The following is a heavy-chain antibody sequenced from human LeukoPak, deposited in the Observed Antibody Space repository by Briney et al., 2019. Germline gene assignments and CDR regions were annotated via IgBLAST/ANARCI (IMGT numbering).Heavy chain of an antibody. CDR3: ARAPGRSWPHLFDY. J-gene: IGHJ4*02. V-gene: IGHV3-48*01. Sequence: PGGSLRLSCAASGFTFSSYSMNWVRQAPGKGLEWVSYISSSSSTIYYADSVKGRFTISRDNAKNSLYLQMNSLRAEDTAVYYCARAPGRSWPHLFDYWGQGTLVTVSS. D-gene: IGHD6-13*01. CDR2: ISSSSSTI. CDR1: GFTFSSYS.